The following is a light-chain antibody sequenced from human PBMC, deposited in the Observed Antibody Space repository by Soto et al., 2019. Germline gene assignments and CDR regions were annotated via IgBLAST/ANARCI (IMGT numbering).Light chain of an antibody. CDR1: SSDVGTYKY. V-gene: IGLV2-14*01. CDR2: EVS. J-gene: IGLJ1*01. Sequence: QSALTQPASVSGSPGQSITISCTGTSSDVGTYKYVSWYQQYPGKAPKLMIYEVSNRPSGVSDRFSGSKSDNTASLSISGLQAEDEADYYCSSYTSRSTYVFGTGTKVTV. CDR3: SSYTSRSTYV.